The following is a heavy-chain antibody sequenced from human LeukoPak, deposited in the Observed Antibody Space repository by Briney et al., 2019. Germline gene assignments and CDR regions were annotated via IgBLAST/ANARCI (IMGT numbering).Heavy chain of an antibody. J-gene: IGHJ5*02. Sequence: SETLSLTCTVSGGSISSYYWSWIRQPPGKGLEWIGYIYYSGSTNYNPSLKSRVTISVDTSKNQFSLKLSSVTAADTAVYYCARLGSSSWAYWFDPWGQGTLVTVSS. V-gene: IGHV4-59*08. CDR3: ARLGSSSWAYWFDP. CDR1: GGSISSYY. CDR2: IYYSGST. D-gene: IGHD6-13*01.